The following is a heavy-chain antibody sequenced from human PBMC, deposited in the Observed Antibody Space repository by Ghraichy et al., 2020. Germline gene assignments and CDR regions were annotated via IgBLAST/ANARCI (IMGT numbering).Heavy chain of an antibody. CDR3: AGPFVVIRYFDI. V-gene: IGHV4-39*01. D-gene: IGHD2-21*01. CDR1: GGSITSSNYY. Sequence: SETLSLTCTVSGGSITSSNYYWGWIRQPPGKGVEWIGSIHHSGSTYYNPSLKSRVTISVDTSKNQFSLRLTSVTAADTAVYSCAGPFVVIRYFDIWGRGTLVTVSS. CDR2: IHHSGST. J-gene: IGHJ2*01.